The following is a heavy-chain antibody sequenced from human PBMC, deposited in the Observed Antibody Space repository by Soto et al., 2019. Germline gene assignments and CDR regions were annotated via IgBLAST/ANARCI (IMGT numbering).Heavy chain of an antibody. Sequence: PGGSLRLSCKGSGFDFKKYGLHWVRQAPGKGLEWVAVIWHDGSIKYYVESVKGRFTISRDNANNTLSLQMHSLRADDTAMYYCARETRHYYFYALDVWGQGTTVTVSS. CDR2: IWHDGSIK. J-gene: IGHJ6*02. V-gene: IGHV3-33*01. CDR1: GFDFKKYG. CDR3: ARETRHYYFYALDV.